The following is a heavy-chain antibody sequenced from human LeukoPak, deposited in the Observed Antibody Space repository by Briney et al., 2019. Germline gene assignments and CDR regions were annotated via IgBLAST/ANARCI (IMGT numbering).Heavy chain of an antibody. Sequence: GGSLRLSCAASGFTFNNYAMNWVRQAPGKGLEWVSYISGGGETTYYADSAKGRFTISRDNSQNTLYLQMNSLRAEDTAVYYCARDYADYVGYFFFDYWGQGTLVTVSS. J-gene: IGHJ4*02. D-gene: IGHD4-17*01. CDR1: GFTFNNYA. CDR2: ISGGGETT. CDR3: ARDYADYVGYFFFDY. V-gene: IGHV3-23*01.